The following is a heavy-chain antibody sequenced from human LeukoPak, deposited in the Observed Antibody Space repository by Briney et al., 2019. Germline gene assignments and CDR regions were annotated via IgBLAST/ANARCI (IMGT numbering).Heavy chain of an antibody. CDR1: GFTFSSYE. J-gene: IGHJ5*02. CDR2: ISSSGSTI. D-gene: IGHD3-10*01. CDR3: ARLPTMVRGVIPSFDP. Sequence: GGSLRLSCAASGFTFSSYEMNWVRQAPGKGLEWVSYISSSGSTIYYADSVKGRFTISRDNAKNSLYLQMTSLRAEDTAVYYCARLPTMVRGVIPSFDPWGQGTLVTVSS. V-gene: IGHV3-48*03.